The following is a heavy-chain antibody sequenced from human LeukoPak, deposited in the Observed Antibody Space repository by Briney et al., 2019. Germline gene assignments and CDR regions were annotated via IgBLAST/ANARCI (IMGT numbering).Heavy chain of an antibody. CDR3: ARESYYDSSGYSEGMDV. D-gene: IGHD3-22*01. V-gene: IGHV4-4*07. Sequence: SETLSLTCTVSGGSIVSSYLSWIRQPAGKGLEWIGRMYYSGTTIYNPSLKSRIILSVDTSKNQFSLKLRSVTAADTAVYYCARESYYDSSGYSEGMDVWGQGTTVTVSS. J-gene: IGHJ6*02. CDR1: GGSIVSSY. CDR2: MYYSGTT.